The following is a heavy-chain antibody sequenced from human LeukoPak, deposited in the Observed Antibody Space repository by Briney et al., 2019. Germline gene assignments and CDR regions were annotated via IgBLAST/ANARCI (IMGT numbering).Heavy chain of an antibody. V-gene: IGHV4-30-4*01. CDR1: GGSINNGGYY. J-gene: IGHJ4*02. CDR2: IYYSGSS. D-gene: IGHD1-26*01. Sequence: PSETLSLTCTVSGGSINNGGYYWSWIRQHPGKGLEWIGYIYYSGSSYYNPSLRSRVTISVDTSKNQFSLKLSSVTAADTAVYYCARAGDQWGQGTLVTVSS. CDR3: ARAGDQ.